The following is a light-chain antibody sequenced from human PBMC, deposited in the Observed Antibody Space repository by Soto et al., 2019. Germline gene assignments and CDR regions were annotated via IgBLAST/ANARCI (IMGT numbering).Light chain of an antibody. V-gene: IGKV3-20*01. CDR3: QQYVSSLT. J-gene: IGKJ4*01. CDR1: HTVSSSY. Sequence: EIVLTQSPGTLSLSPGERATLSCRASHTVSSSYLAWYQQKPGQPPRLLIYGASSRATGIPDRFSGSGSGTDFTLTISRLEPEEFAVYYCQQYVSSLTFGGGTKVEIK. CDR2: GAS.